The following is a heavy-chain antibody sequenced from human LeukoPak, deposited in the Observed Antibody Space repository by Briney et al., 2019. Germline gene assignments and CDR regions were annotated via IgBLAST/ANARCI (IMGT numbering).Heavy chain of an antibody. CDR3: LKEERTVPVDDPSLDWYFDH. V-gene: IGHV3-30*18. J-gene: IGHJ2*01. CDR1: GFIFNNYG. CDR2: ILFDVRKQ. Sequence: GGSRRLSCAVSGFIFNNYGMHWVRQAPGRGLEWVAVILFDVRKQWSVDSVKGRFTISRDNSRTTLHLQMNSLRVEDTAVYYCLKEERTVPVDDPSLDWYFDHWGRGTLVTVSS. D-gene: IGHD2-2*01.